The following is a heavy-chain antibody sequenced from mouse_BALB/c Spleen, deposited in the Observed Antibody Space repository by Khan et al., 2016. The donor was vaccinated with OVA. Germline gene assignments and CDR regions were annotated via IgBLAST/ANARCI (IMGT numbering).Heavy chain of an antibody. CDR1: GFSLTSYG. V-gene: IGHV2-9*02. CDR2: IWAGGST. J-gene: IGHJ2*02. CDR3: ARLEDI. Sequence: VQLKESGPGLVAPSQSLSITCTVSGFSLTSYGVHWVRQPPGKGLEWLGVIWAGGSTNYNSALTSRLSISQDTSKRQVFLKMNSQQTDYTAMYYCARLEDIWGQGTSLTVSS. D-gene: IGHD1-3*01.